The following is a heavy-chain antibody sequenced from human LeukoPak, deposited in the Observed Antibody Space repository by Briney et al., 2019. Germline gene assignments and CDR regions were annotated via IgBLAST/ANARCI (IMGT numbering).Heavy chain of an antibody. V-gene: IGHV3-30*02. CDR2: IRYDGSNK. CDR3: ARETCSGGSCYLFDY. D-gene: IGHD2-15*01. J-gene: IGHJ4*02. CDR1: GFTFSSYS. Sequence: GGSLRLSCAASGFTFSSYSMHWVRQAPGKGLEWVAFIRYDGSNKYYADSVKGRFTISRDNSKNTLYPQMNSLRAEDTAVYYCARETCSGGSCYLFDYWGQGTLVTVSS.